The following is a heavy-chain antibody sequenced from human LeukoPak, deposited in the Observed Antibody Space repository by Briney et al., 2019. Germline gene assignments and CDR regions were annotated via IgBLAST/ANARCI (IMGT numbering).Heavy chain of an antibody. J-gene: IGHJ4*02. V-gene: IGHV1-69*06. CDR3: ARGAGDRSSPSYYFDY. D-gene: IGHD6-6*01. CDR1: GGTFSSYA. Sequence: SVKVSCKASGGTFSSYAISWVRQAPGQGLEWMGGIIPIFGTANYAQKFQGRVTITADKSTSTAYMELSSLRSEDTAVYYCARGAGDRSSPSYYFDYWGQGTLVTVSS. CDR2: IIPIFGTA.